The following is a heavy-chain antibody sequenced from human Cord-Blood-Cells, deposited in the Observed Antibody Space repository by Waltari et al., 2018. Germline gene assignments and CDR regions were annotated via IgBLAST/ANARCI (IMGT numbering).Heavy chain of an antibody. J-gene: IGHJ6*03. V-gene: IGHV1-24*01. CDR3: ATGDWYSSGWYNYYYYMDV. CDR1: GYTLTELS. Sequence: QVQLVQSGAEVKKPGASVKVSCKVSGYTLTELSMHWVRPAPGKGLEWMGGFDPEDGETIYAQKFQGRVTMTEDTSTDTAYMELSSLRSEDTAVYYCATGDWYSSGWYNYYYYMDVWGKGTTVTVSS. CDR2: FDPEDGET. D-gene: IGHD6-19*01.